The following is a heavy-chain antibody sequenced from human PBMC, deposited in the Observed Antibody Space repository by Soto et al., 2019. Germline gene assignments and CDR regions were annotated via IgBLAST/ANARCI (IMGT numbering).Heavy chain of an antibody. CDR1: GYTFTSYA. V-gene: IGHV1-3*01. CDR3: TRSTGGNWFDP. D-gene: IGHD1-26*01. J-gene: IGHJ5*02. Sequence: QVQLVQSGAEVKKPGASVKVSCKASGYTFTSYAMHWVRQAPGQRLEWMGWINAGNGNTKYSQKFQGRVTITRDTSASTAYMELSSLRSEDTAVYYCTRSTGGNWFDPWGQGTLVTVSS. CDR2: INAGNGNT.